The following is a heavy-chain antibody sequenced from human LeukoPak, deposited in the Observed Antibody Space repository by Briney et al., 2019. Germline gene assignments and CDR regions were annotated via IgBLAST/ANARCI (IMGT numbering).Heavy chain of an antibody. CDR3: ARHIVVVPAAMGRPYYYYYMDV. Sequence: EASVKASCKASGGTFSSYAISWVRQAPGQGLEWMGGIIPIFGTANYAQKFQGRVTITADESTSTAYMELSSLRSEDTAVYYCARHIVVVPAAMGRPYYYYYMDVWGKGTTVTVSS. D-gene: IGHD2-2*01. V-gene: IGHV1-69*13. CDR2: IIPIFGTA. CDR1: GGTFSSYA. J-gene: IGHJ6*03.